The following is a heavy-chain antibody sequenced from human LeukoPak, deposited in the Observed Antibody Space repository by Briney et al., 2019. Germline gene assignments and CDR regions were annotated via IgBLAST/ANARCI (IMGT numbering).Heavy chain of an antibody. CDR1: GGSFSGYY. D-gene: IGHD3-10*01. CDR2: INHSGST. CDR3: ARLPYYYGSGYSYGMDV. J-gene: IGHJ6*02. V-gene: IGHV4-34*01. Sequence: SETLSLTCAVYGGSFSGYYWSWIRQPPGKGLEWNGEINHSGSTNYNPSLKSRVTISVDTSKNQFSLKLSSVTAADTAVYYCARLPYYYGSGYSYGMDVWGQGTTVTVSS.